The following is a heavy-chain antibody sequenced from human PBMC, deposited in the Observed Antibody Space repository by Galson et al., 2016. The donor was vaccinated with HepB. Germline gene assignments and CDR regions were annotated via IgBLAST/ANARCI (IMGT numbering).Heavy chain of an antibody. V-gene: IGHV3-30*18. CDR2: ISNDANRK. D-gene: IGHD2-15*01. J-gene: IGHJ4*02. CDR1: GFTFNTYG. Sequence: SLRLSCAVSGFTFNTYGMHWVRQAPGKGLEWVTGISNDANRKYYGDAGKGRFTIPRDNSKNTLYLQMNSLRAEDTALYYCVKGGWWGGRCNLGDRFDNWGQGTLVTVSS. CDR3: VKGGWWGGRCNLGDRFDN.